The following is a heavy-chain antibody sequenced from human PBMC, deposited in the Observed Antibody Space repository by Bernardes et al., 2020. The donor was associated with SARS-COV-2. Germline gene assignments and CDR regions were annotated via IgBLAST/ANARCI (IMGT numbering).Heavy chain of an antibody. D-gene: IGHD3-3*01. Sequence: GASRRRSFAASGFTFSGYGIHWVRQAPGKGLEWVAVISYDVSDKYYADSVKGRFTISRDNSKNTLYLQMNSLRAEDTAVYYCARGLFGVITVDDFDIWGQGTMVTVSS. CDR3: ARGLFGVITVDDFDI. J-gene: IGHJ3*02. CDR2: ISYDVSDK. V-gene: IGHV3-30*03. CDR1: GFTFSGYG.